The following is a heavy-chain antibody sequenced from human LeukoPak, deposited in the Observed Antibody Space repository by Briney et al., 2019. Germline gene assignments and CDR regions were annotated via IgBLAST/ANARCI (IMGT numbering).Heavy chain of an antibody. CDR1: GYSFTSYW. D-gene: IGHD6-19*01. CDR3: ARRGSSGWYGHDAFDI. CDR2: IYPGDSDT. J-gene: IGHJ3*02. V-gene: IGHV5-51*01. Sequence: GESLKIPCKGSGYSFTSYWIGWVRQMPGKGLEWMGIIYPGDSDTRYSPSFQGQVTISADKSISTAYLQWSSLKASDTAMYYCARRGSSGWYGHDAFDIWGQGTMVTVSS.